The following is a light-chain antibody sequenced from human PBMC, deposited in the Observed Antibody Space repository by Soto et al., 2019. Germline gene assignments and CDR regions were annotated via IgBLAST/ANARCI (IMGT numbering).Light chain of an antibody. Sequence: DIQMTQSPSTLSASVGDRVTITCRASQSISSWLAWYQQKPGKAPKLLIYKASSLESGVPSRFSGSGSGTEFTLTISRLQPDDFATDYCQQYNSYSPYPFGQGNKLEIK. J-gene: IGKJ2*01. CDR3: QQYNSYSPYP. V-gene: IGKV1-5*03. CDR2: KAS. CDR1: QSISSW.